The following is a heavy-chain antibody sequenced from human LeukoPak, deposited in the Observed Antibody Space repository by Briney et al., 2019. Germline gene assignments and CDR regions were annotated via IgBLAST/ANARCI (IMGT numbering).Heavy chain of an antibody. CDR2: IIPIFGTA. J-gene: IGHJ5*02. CDR1: GGTFSSYA. CDR3: ARAGYCSGGSCYVRIVYNWFDP. D-gene: IGHD2-15*01. V-gene: IGHV1-69*06. Sequence: GASVKVSCKASGGTFSSYAISWVRQAPGQGLEWMGGIIPIFGTANYAQKFQGRVTITADKSTSTAYMELSSLRSEDTAVYYCARAGYCSGGSCYVRIVYNWFDPWGQGTLVTVSS.